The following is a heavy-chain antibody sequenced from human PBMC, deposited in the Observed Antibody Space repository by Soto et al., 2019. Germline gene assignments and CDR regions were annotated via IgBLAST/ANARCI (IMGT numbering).Heavy chain of an antibody. Sequence: PSETLSLTCTVSGGSISSSSYYWGWLRQPPGKGLEWIGSIYYSGSTYYNPSLKSRVTISVDTSKNQFSLKLSSVTAADTAVYYCARRAAAGTYNWFDPWGQGTLVTVSS. CDR1: GGSISSSSYY. CDR2: IYYSGST. D-gene: IGHD6-13*01. V-gene: IGHV4-39*01. CDR3: ARRAAAGTYNWFDP. J-gene: IGHJ5*02.